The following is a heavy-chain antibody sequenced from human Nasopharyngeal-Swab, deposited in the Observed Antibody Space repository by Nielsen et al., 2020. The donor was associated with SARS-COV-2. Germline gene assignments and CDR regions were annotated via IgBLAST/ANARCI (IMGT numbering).Heavy chain of an antibody. V-gene: IGHV1-69*10. J-gene: IGHJ4*02. CDR3: ATWGIGYGENAHATFDS. Sequence: SVKVSCKVSGGTFSKYAISWVRQAPGQGLEWMGGIIVNLGMTKYAQKFKDSVIINADESTGTAYMELSNLRSEDTAVYYCATWGIGYGENAHATFDSWGQGTQVTVSS. D-gene: IGHD4-17*01. CDR1: GGTFSKYA. CDR2: IIVNLGMT.